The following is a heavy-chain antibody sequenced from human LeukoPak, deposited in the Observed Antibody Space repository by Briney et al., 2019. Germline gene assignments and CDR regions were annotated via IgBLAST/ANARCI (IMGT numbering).Heavy chain of an antibody. V-gene: IGHV3-30*01. Sequence: PGRSLRLSCAASGFTFSSYAMHWVRQAPGKGLEWVAVISYDGSNKYYADSVKGRLTISRDNSKNTLYLQMNSLRAEDTAVYYCAREARNYGPVDYWGQGTLVAVSS. CDR2: ISYDGSNK. CDR3: AREARNYGPVDY. CDR1: GFTFSSYA. J-gene: IGHJ4*02. D-gene: IGHD1-7*01.